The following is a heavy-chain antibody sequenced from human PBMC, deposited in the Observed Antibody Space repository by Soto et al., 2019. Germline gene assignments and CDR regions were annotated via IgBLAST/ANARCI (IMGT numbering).Heavy chain of an antibody. Sequence: LSLTCTVSGGSITSSTYYWAWIRQPPGKGLDWIGSIYNSGNTYYNPSLKSRVTMSVDTSKNQFSLRLSSVTAADTAVYYCARHQSYNWNYGYWGQGTLVTVSS. CDR1: GGSITSSTYY. CDR2: IYNSGNT. J-gene: IGHJ4*02. CDR3: ARHQSYNWNYGY. V-gene: IGHV4-39*01. D-gene: IGHD1-7*01.